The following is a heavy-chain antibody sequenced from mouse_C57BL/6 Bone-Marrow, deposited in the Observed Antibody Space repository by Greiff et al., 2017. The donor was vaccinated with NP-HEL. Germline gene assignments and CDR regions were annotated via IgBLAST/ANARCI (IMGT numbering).Heavy chain of an antibody. Sequence: EVQLVESGGGLVQPGGSLKLSCAASGFTFSDYYMYWVRQTPEKRLEWVAYISNGGGSTYYPDTVKGRFTISRDNAKNTLYLQMSRLKSEDTAFYYCARLYDGYYEFAYWGQGTLVTVSA. J-gene: IGHJ3*01. CDR3: ARLYDGYYEFAY. D-gene: IGHD2-3*01. CDR1: GFTFSDYY. CDR2: ISNGGGST. V-gene: IGHV5-12*01.